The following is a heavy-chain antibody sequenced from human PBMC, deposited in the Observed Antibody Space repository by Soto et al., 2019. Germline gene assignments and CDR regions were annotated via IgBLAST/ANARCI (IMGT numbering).Heavy chain of an antibody. CDR3: ASHSSYCSSTSCYREVGYYYGMDV. D-gene: IGHD2-2*01. V-gene: IGHV5-51*01. CDR2: IYPGDSDT. J-gene: IGHJ6*02. CDR1: GYSFTSYW. Sequence: ESLKISCKGSGYSFTSYWIGWVRQMPGKGLEWMGIIYPGDSDTRYSPSFQGQVTISADKSISTAYLQWSSLKASDTAMYYCASHSSYCSSTSCYREVGYYYGMDVWGQGTTVTVSS.